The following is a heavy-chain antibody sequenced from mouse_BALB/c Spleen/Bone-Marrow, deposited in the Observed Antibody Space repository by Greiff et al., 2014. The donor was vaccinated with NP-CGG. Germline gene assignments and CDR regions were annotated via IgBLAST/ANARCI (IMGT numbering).Heavy chain of an antibody. CDR3: ARLEGNYGSTFAY. CDR2: IHPSDTET. Sequence: SGAELVRPGASVKLSCKASGYSFTSYWMNWVKQRPGQDLEWIGMIHPSDTETRLNQRFKDKATLTVDKSSSTAYMQLSSPTSEDSAVYYCARLEGNYGSTFAYWGQGTLVTVSA. D-gene: IGHD1-1*01. V-gene: IGHV1-74*04. CDR1: GYSFTSYW. J-gene: IGHJ3*01.